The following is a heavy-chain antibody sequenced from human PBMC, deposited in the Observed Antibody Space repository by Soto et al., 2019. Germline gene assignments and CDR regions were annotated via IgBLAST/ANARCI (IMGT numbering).Heavy chain of an antibody. CDR1: GFTFSGIA. V-gene: IGHV3-30*18. CDR3: AKAFSFTSSSLDS. CDR2: VSYDGTNK. Sequence: QVQLVESGGGVVRPGNSLTLACAASGFTFSGIAMHWVRQAPGKGLEWVAVVSYDGTNKFYGESVKGRFTVSRDNSKNTLYLHMTSLRPEDTATYYCAKAFSFTSSSLDSWGQGSLVIVS. J-gene: IGHJ4*02. D-gene: IGHD6-6*01.